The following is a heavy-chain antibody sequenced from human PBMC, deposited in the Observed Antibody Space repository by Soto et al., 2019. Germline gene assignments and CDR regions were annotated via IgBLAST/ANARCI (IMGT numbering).Heavy chain of an antibody. V-gene: IGHV4-31*03. Sequence: QVQLQESGPGLVKTSQTLSLTCTVSGGSISSGAFYWTWIRQYPGRGLEWIGYIHYSGSTYFNPSFKSRVIMSVDPSTNQFSLKVTSVTAADTAVYYCARSYTATTEANWFDPWGQGTLVTVSS. J-gene: IGHJ5*02. CDR3: ARSYTATTEANWFDP. CDR1: GGSISSGAFY. CDR2: IHYSGST. D-gene: IGHD4-4*01.